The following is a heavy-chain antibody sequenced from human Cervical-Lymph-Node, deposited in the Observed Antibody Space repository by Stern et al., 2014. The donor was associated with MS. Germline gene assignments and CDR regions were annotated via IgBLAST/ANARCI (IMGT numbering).Heavy chain of an antibody. V-gene: IGHV3-30-3*01. CDR3: GRDTCRGGGCYFRY. D-gene: IGHD2-15*01. J-gene: IGHJ4*02. CDR2: VSNEGSKQ. CDR1: GFIFSNYA. Sequence: DQLVESGGGVVQPGRSLRLSCAASGFIFSNYAMHWVRQAPGQGLDWVAFVSNEGSKQFYADSVKGRFTISRDNANNTLYLQMNSLRPEDTAVYYCGRDTCRGGGCYFRYWGQGILITVSS.